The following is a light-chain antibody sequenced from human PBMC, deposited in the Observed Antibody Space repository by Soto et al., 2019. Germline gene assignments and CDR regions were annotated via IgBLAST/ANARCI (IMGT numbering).Light chain of an antibody. CDR3: QQYSSNTALT. Sequence: DIQMTQSPSTLSASVGDRVTITCRASQSISTWLAWYRQKPGKAPKLLIYEASSLESGVPSRFSGSGSGTEFTLTINSLEPDDFATYFCQQYSSNTALTFGGGTKVEIK. CDR1: QSISTW. CDR2: EAS. J-gene: IGKJ4*01. V-gene: IGKV1-5*03.